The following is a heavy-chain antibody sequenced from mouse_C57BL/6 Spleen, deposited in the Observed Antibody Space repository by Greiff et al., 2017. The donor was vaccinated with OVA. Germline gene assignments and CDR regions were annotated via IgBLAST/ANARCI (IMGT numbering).Heavy chain of an antibody. CDR2: IYPGDGDT. D-gene: IGHD4-1*01. Sequence: QVQLKQSGADLVKPGASVKISCKASGYAFSSYWVNWVKQRPGKGLEWIGQIYPGDGDTNYNEKFKGRATLTADKSSSTAYMPLGSLTSEDGAVYFCGRGNWDDYWGQGTTLTVSS. V-gene: IGHV1-80*01. CDR3: GRGNWDDY. CDR1: GYAFSSYW. J-gene: IGHJ2*01.